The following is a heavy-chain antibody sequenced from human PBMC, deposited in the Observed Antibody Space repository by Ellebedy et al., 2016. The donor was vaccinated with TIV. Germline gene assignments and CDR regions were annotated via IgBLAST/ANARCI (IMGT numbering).Heavy chain of an antibody. J-gene: IGHJ6*02. D-gene: IGHD3-16*01. V-gene: IGHV1-2*02. CDR1: GYTFSDHN. CDR2: INPNSGGA. CDR3: ARGCSTFRCLGDYYYAMDV. Sequence: AASVKVSCKASGYTFSDHNLHWVRQAPGQGLEWMGWINPNSGGADYAQQFQGRVTMTRATSISTAFMELTRLRSDDTAVYYCARGCSTFRCLGDYYYAMDVWGQGTTVTVSS.